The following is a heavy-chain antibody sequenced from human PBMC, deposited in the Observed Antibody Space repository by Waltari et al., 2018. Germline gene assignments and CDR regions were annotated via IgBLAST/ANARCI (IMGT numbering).Heavy chain of an antibody. CDR1: GFTVSSNY. V-gene: IGHV3-53*01. CDR2: IYSGGST. CDR3: ASPIYDILTGYGYYGMDV. Sequence: EVQLVESGGGLIQPGGSLRLSCAASGFTVSSNYMSWVRQAPGKGLGWVSVIYSGGSTYYADSVKGRFTISRDNSKNTLYLQMNSLRAEDTAVYYCASPIYDILTGYGYYGMDVWGQGTTVTVSS. D-gene: IGHD3-9*01. J-gene: IGHJ6*02.